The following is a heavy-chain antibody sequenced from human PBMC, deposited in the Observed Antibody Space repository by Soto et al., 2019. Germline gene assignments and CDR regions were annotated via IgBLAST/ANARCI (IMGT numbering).Heavy chain of an antibody. V-gene: IGHV4-30-4*01. J-gene: IGHJ6*02. Sequence: SETLSLTCPDSGCSISSGDYYWSWIRQPPGKGLEWIGYIYYSGSTYYNPSLKSRVTISVDTSKNQFSLKLSSVTAADTAVYYCARDFSSSGYYYASCGMDGWGQGTTVIVSS. CDR1: GCSISSGDYY. D-gene: IGHD3-22*01. CDR2: IYYSGST. CDR3: ARDFSSSGYYYASCGMDG.